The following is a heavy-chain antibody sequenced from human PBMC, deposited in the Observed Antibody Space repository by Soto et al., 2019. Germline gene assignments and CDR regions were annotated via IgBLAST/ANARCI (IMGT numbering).Heavy chain of an antibody. CDR3: ARAPFIVGYANWFDP. D-gene: IGHD2-15*01. Sequence: ASVKVSCKASGYTFTSYGISWVRQAPGQGLEWMGWISAYNGNTNYAQKLQGRVTMTTDTSTSTAYMELRGLRSDDTAVYYCARAPFIVGYANWFDPWGQGTLVTVSS. CDR1: GYTFTSYG. J-gene: IGHJ5*02. V-gene: IGHV1-18*01. CDR2: ISAYNGNT.